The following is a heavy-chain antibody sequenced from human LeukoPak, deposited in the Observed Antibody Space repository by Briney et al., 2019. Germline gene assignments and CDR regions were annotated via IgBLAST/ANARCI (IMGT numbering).Heavy chain of an antibody. CDR3: ASGQYYDLWSGYYVD. D-gene: IGHD3-3*01. CDR1: GGSFSGHY. Sequence: SETLSLTCAVYGGSFSGHYWSWIRQPPGKGLEWIGDINHSGSTNYNPSLESRVTISVDTSKNHFSLKLSSVTAADTAVYYCASGQYYDLWSGYYVDWGQGTLVTVSA. V-gene: IGHV4-34*01. CDR2: INHSGST. J-gene: IGHJ4*02.